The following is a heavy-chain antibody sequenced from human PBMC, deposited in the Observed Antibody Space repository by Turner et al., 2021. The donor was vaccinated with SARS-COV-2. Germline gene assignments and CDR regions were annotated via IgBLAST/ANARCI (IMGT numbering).Heavy chain of an antibody. CDR1: GGTFSSYV. CDR2: SIPILGIA. D-gene: IGHD2-2*01. V-gene: IGHV1-69*10. CDR3: AREGSSGEPHCSSTSCYPY. J-gene: IGHJ4*02. Sequence: QVQLVQSGAEVTTPGSSVKVSCKASGGTFSSYVISWVRQAPGQGLEWMGGSIPILGIANYAQKFQGRVTITADKSTSTAYMELSSLRSEDTAVYYCAREGSSGEPHCSSTSCYPYWGQGTLVTVSS.